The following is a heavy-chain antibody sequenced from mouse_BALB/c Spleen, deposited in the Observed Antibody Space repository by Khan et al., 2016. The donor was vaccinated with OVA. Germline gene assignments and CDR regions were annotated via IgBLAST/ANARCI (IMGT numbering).Heavy chain of an antibody. Sequence: QVQLQQSGPELVRPGESVKISCKGSGYTFTDFAIHWVKQSHTKSLEWIGIITIYYDNTNYNQKFTGKATMTVDKSSSTAYMELTRLTSEDSAIYDCARLYGNGSYVDNWGQGTTLTVSS. CDR1: GYTFTDFA. V-gene: IGHV1S137*01. D-gene: IGHD2-10*02. CDR3: ARLYGNGSYVDN. CDR2: ITIYYDNT. J-gene: IGHJ2*01.